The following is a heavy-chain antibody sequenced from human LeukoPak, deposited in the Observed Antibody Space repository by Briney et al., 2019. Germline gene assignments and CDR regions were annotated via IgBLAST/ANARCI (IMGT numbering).Heavy chain of an antibody. D-gene: IGHD3-22*01. V-gene: IGHV1-18*01. CDR2: ISAYNGNT. J-gene: IGHJ4*02. CDR3: ARDEVGYYDSSGLIDY. Sequence: ASVKVSCKASGYTFTSYGISWVRQAPGQGLEWMGWISAYNGNTKYAQKLQGRVTMTTDTSTSTAYMELRSLRSDDTAVYYCARDEVGYYDSSGLIDYWGQGTLVTVSS. CDR1: GYTFTSYG.